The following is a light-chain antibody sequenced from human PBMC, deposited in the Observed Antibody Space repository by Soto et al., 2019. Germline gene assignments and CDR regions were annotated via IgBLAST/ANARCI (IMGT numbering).Light chain of an antibody. CDR2: DAS. V-gene: IGKV1-33*01. Sequence: DIQMTQSPSSLSASVGDRVAITCQASRNINNFVNWFQKKPGTAPKILIYDASTLKPGVPSRLSGSGSGTDFRLTISSLQPEDFATYYCQQSDDLPTFGQGTRLEIK. CDR1: RNINNF. J-gene: IGKJ5*01. CDR3: QQSDDLPT.